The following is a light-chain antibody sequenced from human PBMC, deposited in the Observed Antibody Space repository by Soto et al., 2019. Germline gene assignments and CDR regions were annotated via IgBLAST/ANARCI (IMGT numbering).Light chain of an antibody. CDR1: SSDVGAYDF. CDR3: CSYTTSGTRV. CDR2: VVS. J-gene: IGLJ2*01. Sequence: QSALTQPASVSGSPGQSITISCTGTSSDVGAYDFVSWYQQHPGKAPKLLIYVVSNRPSGVSNRFSGSKSGDTASLTISGLQTEDEADYYCCSYTTSGTRVFGGGTQLTVL. V-gene: IGLV2-14*03.